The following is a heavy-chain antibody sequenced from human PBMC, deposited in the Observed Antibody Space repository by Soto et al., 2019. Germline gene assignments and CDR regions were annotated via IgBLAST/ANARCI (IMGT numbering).Heavy chain of an antibody. CDR1: GFTFDDYA. CDR2: ISWNSGSI. V-gene: IGHV3-9*01. Sequence: EVQLVESGGGLVQPGRSLRLSCAASGFTFDDYAMHWVRQAPGKGLEWVSGISWNSGSIGYADSVKGRFTISRDNAKNSLYLQMNSLRAEDTALYYCAKGDSSSFYYGMDVWGLGTTVTVSS. D-gene: IGHD6-13*01. J-gene: IGHJ6*02. CDR3: AKGDSSSFYYGMDV.